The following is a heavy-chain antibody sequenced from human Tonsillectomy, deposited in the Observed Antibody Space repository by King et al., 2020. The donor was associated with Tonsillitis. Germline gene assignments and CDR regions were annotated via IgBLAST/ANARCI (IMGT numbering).Heavy chain of an antibody. J-gene: IGHJ3*02. CDR2: ISWNSGSI. D-gene: IGHD3-22*01. V-gene: IGHV3-9*01. Sequence: VQLVESGGGLVQPGRSLRLSCAASGFTFDDYAMHWVRQAPGKGLEWVSGISWNSGSIGYADSVKGRFTISRDNAKNSLYLQMNSLRAEDTALYYCAKGRVSSGLDAFDIWGQGTMVTVSS. CDR3: AKGRVSSGLDAFDI. CDR1: GFTFDDYA.